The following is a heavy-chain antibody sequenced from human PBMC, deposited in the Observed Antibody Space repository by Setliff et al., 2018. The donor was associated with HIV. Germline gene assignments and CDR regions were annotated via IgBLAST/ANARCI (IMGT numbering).Heavy chain of an antibody. CDR1: GFTFDDYA. CDR2: ISGSGTTT. V-gene: IGHV3-23*01. D-gene: IGHD3-10*01. Sequence: PGGSLRLSCAASGFTFDDYAVTWVRQAPGKGLDYVSAISGSGTTTYYADSVRGRFTISRDNSTNTVYLQMHSLRAEDTAPYYCAKVMTLWFGASDSWGQGTRVTVSS. CDR3: AKVMTLWFGASDS. J-gene: IGHJ4*02.